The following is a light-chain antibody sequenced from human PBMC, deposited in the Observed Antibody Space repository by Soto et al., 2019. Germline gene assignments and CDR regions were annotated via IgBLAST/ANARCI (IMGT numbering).Light chain of an antibody. CDR2: DAS. V-gene: IGKV1-33*01. CDR3: QQYDNLPYT. Sequence: DIQMTQSPSSLSASVGDRVTITCQASQDISNYLNWYQQKPGKAPKLLIYDASNLETGVPSRFSGSGSGTEFTFTISSLQPEDIATYYWQQYDNLPYTFGQGTKLEIK. CDR1: QDISNY. J-gene: IGKJ2*01.